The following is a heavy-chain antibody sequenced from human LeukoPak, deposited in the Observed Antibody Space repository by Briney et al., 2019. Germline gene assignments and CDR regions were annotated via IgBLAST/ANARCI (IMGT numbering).Heavy chain of an antibody. Sequence: PSETLSLTCTVSGGSISSDSYYWGWIRQPPGKGLQWIGCIYYSGSTYYKPSLKSRVTISVDTSKNQFSLKLSSVTAADTAVYYCARGVGALKYNWFDPWGQGTLVTVSS. J-gene: IGHJ5*02. V-gene: IGHV4-39*07. CDR1: GGSISSDSYY. CDR3: ARGVGALKYNWFDP. CDR2: IYYSGST. D-gene: IGHD1-26*01.